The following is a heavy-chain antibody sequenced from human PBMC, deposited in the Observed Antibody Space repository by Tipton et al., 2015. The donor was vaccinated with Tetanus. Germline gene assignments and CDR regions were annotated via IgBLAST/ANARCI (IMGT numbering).Heavy chain of an antibody. CDR2: IYSGGST. J-gene: IGHJ4*02. Sequence: CAASGFTVSSNYMSWVRQAPGKGLEWVSVIYSGGSTYYADSVKGRFTISRDNSKNTLYLQMNSLRAEDTAVYYCARSNYYGSGSEFDYWGQGTLVTVSS. V-gene: IGHV3-53*01. D-gene: IGHD3-10*01. CDR3: ARSNYYGSGSEFDY. CDR1: GFTVSSNY.